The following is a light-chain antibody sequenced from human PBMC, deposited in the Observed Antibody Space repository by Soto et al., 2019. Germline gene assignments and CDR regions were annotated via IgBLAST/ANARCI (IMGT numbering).Light chain of an antibody. CDR2: WAS. CDR1: QSLLYSSSNKNY. CDR3: QQYYSASLT. Sequence: DIVMTQSPDSLAVSLGERATINCKSSQSLLYSSSNKNYLAWYQQKPGQSPKLLIYWASTRETGVPGRFSGSGSGTDFTLTISSLQAEDVAVYYCQQYYSASLTFGGGTKVEIK. J-gene: IGKJ4*01. V-gene: IGKV4-1*01.